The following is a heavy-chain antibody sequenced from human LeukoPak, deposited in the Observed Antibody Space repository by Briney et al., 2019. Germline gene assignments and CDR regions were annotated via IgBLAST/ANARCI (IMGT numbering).Heavy chain of an antibody. J-gene: IGHJ4*02. V-gene: IGHV3-23*01. D-gene: IGHD6-13*01. CDR2: VSGPGDVT. Sequence: GGSLRLSCAASGFTFNGYAMSWVRQAPGKGLEWVSTVSGPGDVTHYADSVKGRFTIYKDHSKSTLCLQMNSLRGEDTAVYYCAKGILTETHGISWDPFDYWGQGALVTVSS. CDR3: AKGILTETHGISWDPFDY. CDR1: GFTFNGYA.